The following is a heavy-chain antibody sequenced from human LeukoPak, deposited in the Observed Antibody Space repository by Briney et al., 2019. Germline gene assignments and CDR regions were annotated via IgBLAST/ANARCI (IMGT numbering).Heavy chain of an antibody. J-gene: IGHJ4*02. CDR1: GFTFSSYA. CDR2: IKKDGSEK. Sequence: PGGSLRLSCAASGFTFSSYAMSWVRQAPGKGLEWVASIKKDGSEKYYVDSVKGRFTISRDNAQNSLYLQMNSLRVEDTALYYCAKARPGDTFDYWGQGTLVTVSS. D-gene: IGHD3-10*01. V-gene: IGHV3-7*01. CDR3: AKARPGDTFDY.